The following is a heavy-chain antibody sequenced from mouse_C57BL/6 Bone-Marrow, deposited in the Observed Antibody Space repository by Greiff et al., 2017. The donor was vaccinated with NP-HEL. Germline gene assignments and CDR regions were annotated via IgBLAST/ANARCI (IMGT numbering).Heavy chain of an antibody. CDR3: ARYRELGGWYFDV. CDR1: GYTFTSYW. V-gene: IGHV1-55*01. CDR2: IYPGSGSS. Sequence: QVQLQQPGAELVKPGASVKMSCKASGYTFTSYWITWVKQRPGQGLEWIGDIYPGSGSSNYNEKFKSKATLTVDTSSSTAYMQLRSLKSEDSAVYNCARYRELGGWYFDVWGTGTTVTVSS. J-gene: IGHJ1*03. D-gene: IGHD4-1*01.